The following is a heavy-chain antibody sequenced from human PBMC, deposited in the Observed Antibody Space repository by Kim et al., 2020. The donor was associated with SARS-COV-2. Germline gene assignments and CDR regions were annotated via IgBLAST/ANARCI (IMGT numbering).Heavy chain of an antibody. D-gene: IGHD3-10*01. CDR2: IWYDGSNK. CDR1: GFTFSSYG. Sequence: GGSLRLSCAASGFTFSSYGMHWVRQAPGKGLEWVAVIWYDGSNKYYADSVKGRFTISRDNSKNTLYLQMNSLRAEDTAVYYCERARGSGSYYRGYMDVWGKGTTVTVSS. CDR3: ERARGSGSYYRGYMDV. J-gene: IGHJ6*03. V-gene: IGHV3-33*01.